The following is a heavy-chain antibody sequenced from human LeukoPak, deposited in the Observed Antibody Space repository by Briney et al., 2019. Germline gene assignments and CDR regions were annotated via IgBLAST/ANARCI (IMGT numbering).Heavy chain of an antibody. CDR1: GGSFSGYY. V-gene: IGHV4-34*01. J-gene: IGHJ4*02. CDR2: INHSGST. CDR3: ARGPRGYSGYDSLHDYGDYPSGG. Sequence: SETLSLTCAVYGGSFSGYYWSWIRQPPGKGLEWIGEINHSGSTNYNPSLKSRVTIPVDTSKNQFSLKLSSVTAADTAVYYCARGPRGYSGYDSLHDYGDYPSGGWGQGTLVTVSS. D-gene: IGHD5-12*01.